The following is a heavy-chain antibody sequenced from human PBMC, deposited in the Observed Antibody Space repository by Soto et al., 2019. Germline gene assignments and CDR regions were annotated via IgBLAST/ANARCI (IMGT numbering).Heavy chain of an antibody. CDR1: GDSIRSGTYY. Sequence: QLQLQESGPGLVKPSETLSLTCFVSGDSIRSGTYYWAWIRQSPGTGLEWIGSISYTGRTFYNPSLRSRLTISLDTSKSQFSLQLTSVTAADTSVYYCAGRGALFRGVGGDWYFVLWGRGTLVTVSS. D-gene: IGHD3-10*01. J-gene: IGHJ2*01. CDR3: AGRGALFRGVGGDWYFVL. CDR2: ISYTGRT. V-gene: IGHV4-39*01.